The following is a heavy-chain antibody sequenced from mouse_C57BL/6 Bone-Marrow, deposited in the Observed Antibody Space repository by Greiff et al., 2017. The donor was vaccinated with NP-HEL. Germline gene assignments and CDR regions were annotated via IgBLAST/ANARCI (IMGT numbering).Heavy chain of an antibody. V-gene: IGHV6-3*01. CDR2: IRLKSDNYAT. CDR1: GFTFSNYW. CDR3: TAIYYDYERGYFDV. Sequence: EVMLVESGGGLVQPGGSMKLSCVASGFTFSNYWMNWVRQSPEKGLEWVAQIRLKSDNYATHYAESVKGRFTISRDDSKSSVYLQMNNLRAEDTGIYYCTAIYYDYERGYFDVWGTGTTVTVSS. D-gene: IGHD2-4*01. J-gene: IGHJ1*03.